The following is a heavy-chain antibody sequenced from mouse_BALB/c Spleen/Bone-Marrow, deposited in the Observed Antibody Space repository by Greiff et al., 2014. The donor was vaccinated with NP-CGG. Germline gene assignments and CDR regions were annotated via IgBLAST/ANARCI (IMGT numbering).Heavy chain of an antibody. CDR3: AKKGISTVIATAYYFDY. CDR1: GYTFTSYW. D-gene: IGHD2-4*01. J-gene: IGHJ2*01. CDR2: IFPGTGTT. Sequence: VKLVESGAELVKPGASVKLSCKPSGYTFTSYWIQGVKQRPGQGLGWIGEIFPGTGTTYYNEKFKDKATLTIDTSSSTAYMQLSSLTSEDSAVYFCAKKGISTVIATAYYFDYWGQGSTLTVSS. V-gene: IGHV1S132*01.